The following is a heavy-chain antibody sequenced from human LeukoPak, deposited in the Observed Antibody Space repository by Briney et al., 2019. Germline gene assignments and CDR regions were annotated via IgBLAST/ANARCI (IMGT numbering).Heavy chain of an antibody. D-gene: IGHD2-2*01. V-gene: IGHV4-31*03. J-gene: IGHJ4*02. Sequence: SETLSLTCTVSGGSISSGGYYWSWIRQHPGKGLEWIGYIYYSGSTYYNPSPKSRVTISVDTSKNQFSLKLSSVTAADTAVYYCARVCVEIVVVPAAIIFDYWGQGTLVTVSS. CDR2: IYYSGST. CDR3: ARVCVEIVVVPAAIIFDY. CDR1: GGSISSGGYY.